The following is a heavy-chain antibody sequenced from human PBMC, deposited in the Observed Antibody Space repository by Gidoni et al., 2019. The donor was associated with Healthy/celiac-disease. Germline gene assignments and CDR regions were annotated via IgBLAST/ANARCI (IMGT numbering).Heavy chain of an antibody. D-gene: IGHD2-21*02. J-gene: IGHJ4*02. CDR2: IKSKTDSGTT. V-gene: IGHV3-15*01. Sequence: EVQLVESGGGLVKPGGSLKLSCAASGCTFRNAWMRWVRQAQGKGLEWVGRIKSKTDSGTTDYAATVKGRFTISRDDSKNTLYLQMNSLKTEDTAVYYCTTDESRRLVTASYDYWGQGTLVTVSS. CDR3: TTDESRRLVTASYDY. CDR1: GCTFRNAW.